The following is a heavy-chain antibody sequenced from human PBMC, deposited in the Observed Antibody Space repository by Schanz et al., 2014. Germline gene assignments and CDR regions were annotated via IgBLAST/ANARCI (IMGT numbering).Heavy chain of an antibody. CDR3: ARDRVSFVRGPLGVD. CDR1: GYSFTDYA. CDR2: ISGYNGDT. V-gene: IGHV1-18*01. Sequence: QVQLVQSGVEVKRPGASVRVSCKASGYSFTDYAIHWVRQAPGQGLEWMGWISGYNGDTNYAPKFQDRVTMTTDTSTEITSLELRNLKSDDTAVYYCARDRVSFVRGPLGVDWGQGTQVIVSS. J-gene: IGHJ4*02. D-gene: IGHD3-10*01.